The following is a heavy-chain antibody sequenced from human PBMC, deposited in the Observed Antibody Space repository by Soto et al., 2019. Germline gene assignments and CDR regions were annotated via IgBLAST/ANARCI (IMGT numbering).Heavy chain of an antibody. CDR2: TWYDGSSQ. CDR1: GFTFTNYA. Sequence: VGSLRLSCAASGFTFTNYAMHWVRQAQGKGLEWVAVTWYDGSSQYYVDSVKGRFTISRDNSKNTLYLQMNSLRAEDTAVYYCARDVSYLGWNYYGMDVWGQGTTVTVSS. V-gene: IGHV3-33*01. J-gene: IGHJ6*02. D-gene: IGHD3-3*01. CDR3: ARDVSYLGWNYYGMDV.